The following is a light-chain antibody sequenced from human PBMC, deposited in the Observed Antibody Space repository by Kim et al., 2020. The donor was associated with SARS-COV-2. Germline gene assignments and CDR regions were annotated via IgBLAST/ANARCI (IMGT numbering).Light chain of an antibody. CDR2: DAS. CDR1: QSVSSY. Sequence: EIVLTQSPATLSLSPGERATLSCRASQSVSSYLAWYQQKPGQAPRLLIYDASNRATGIPARFSGSGSGTDFTLTISSLEPEDFAVYYCQQRSNWPPEYTFGQGTKLGI. V-gene: IGKV3-11*01. J-gene: IGKJ2*01. CDR3: QQRSNWPPEYT.